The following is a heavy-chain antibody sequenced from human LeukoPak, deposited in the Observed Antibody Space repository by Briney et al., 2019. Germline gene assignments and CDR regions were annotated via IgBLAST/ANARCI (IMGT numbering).Heavy chain of an antibody. CDR2: ISSDGGNK. D-gene: IGHD2-15*01. Sequence: TGGSLRLSCAASGFTFNSYSLHWVRQAPGKGLEWVALISSDGGNKYYADSVKGRFTISRDNSKNTLYLQMNSLRAEDTAVYYCARDQIGYCSGGSCYNGMDVWGQGTTVTVSS. CDR1: GFTFNSYS. V-gene: IGHV3-30-3*01. J-gene: IGHJ6*02. CDR3: ARDQIGYCSGGSCYNGMDV.